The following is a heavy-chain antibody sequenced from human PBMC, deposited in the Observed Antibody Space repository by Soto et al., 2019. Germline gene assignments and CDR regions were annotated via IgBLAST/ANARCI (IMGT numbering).Heavy chain of an antibody. D-gene: IGHD2-2*01. CDR2: IWYDGGSE. Sequence: QVQLVESGGGVVQPGRSLRLSCVASGFTFSAYGMHWVRQAPGEGLEWVAVIWYDGGSEYYADSVEGRFTVSRDNAKNTVYLHMDTLRGDDTAVYYCARAHGPSLGSCLDLWGQGTLVTVSA. J-gene: IGHJ5*02. V-gene: IGHV3-33*01. CDR3: ARAHGPSLGSCLDL. CDR1: GFTFSAYG.